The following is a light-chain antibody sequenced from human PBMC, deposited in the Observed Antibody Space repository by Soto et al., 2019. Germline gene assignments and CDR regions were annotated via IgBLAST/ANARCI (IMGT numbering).Light chain of an antibody. CDR2: VAS. CDR1: QSINTY. CDR3: QQSYSTPPLT. J-gene: IGKJ4*01. V-gene: IGKV1-39*01. Sequence: DIQMTQSPSSLSASVGDRVTITCRASQSINTYLNWYQQKPGKAHKLLIYVASTLQSGVPSRFRGSGSGTDFTLTINSLQPEDFATYYCQQSYSTPPLTFGGGTKVEIK.